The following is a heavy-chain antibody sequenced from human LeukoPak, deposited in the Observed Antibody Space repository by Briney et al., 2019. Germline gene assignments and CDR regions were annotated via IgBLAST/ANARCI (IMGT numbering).Heavy chain of an antibody. J-gene: IGHJ4*02. CDR3: ARESDAGKDFDH. CDR1: GYTFTYHY. D-gene: IGHD1-1*01. Sequence: ASVKVSCKASGYTFTYHYLHWVRQAPGQGLEWMGTINPSSGSTSYAQKFQGRVTLTRGTSTSTVYMELSSLRSEDTALYYCARESDAGKDFDHWGQGTLVTVSS. CDR2: INPSSGST. V-gene: IGHV1-46*01.